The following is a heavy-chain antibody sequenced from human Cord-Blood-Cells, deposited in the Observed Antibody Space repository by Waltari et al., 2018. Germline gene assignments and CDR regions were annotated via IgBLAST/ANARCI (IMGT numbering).Heavy chain of an antibody. V-gene: IGHV3-49*05. CDR3: TRGPNAFDI. CDR2: IRSKAYGGTT. CDR1: GFTFGADP. J-gene: IGHJ3*02. Sequence: EVQLVESGGGLLTPGRSLGLSCTASGFTFGADPMSWSRQAPGKGLEWVGFIRSKAYGGTTEYAASVKGRFTISRDDSKSIAYLQMNSLKTEDTAVYYCTRGPNAFDIWGQGTMVTVSS.